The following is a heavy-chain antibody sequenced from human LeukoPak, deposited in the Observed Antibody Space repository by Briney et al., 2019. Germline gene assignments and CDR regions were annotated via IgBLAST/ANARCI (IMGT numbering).Heavy chain of an antibody. V-gene: IGHV3-74*01. CDR1: GFTFSSHW. CDR3: ARVGGSYGIDH. CDR2: IISDGSST. D-gene: IGHD3-10*01. J-gene: IGHJ4*02. Sequence: GSLRLSCVASGFTFSSHWMVWVRQAPGKGLVWVSRIISDGSSTNYADSVQGRFAISRDNAKNTLYLQMNSLRAEDTAVYYCARVGGSYGIDHWGQRTLVTVSS.